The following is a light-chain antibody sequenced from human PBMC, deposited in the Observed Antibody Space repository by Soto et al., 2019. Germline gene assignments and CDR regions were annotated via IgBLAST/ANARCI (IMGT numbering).Light chain of an antibody. CDR2: DNN. J-gene: IGLJ1*01. V-gene: IGLV1-51*01. CDR3: GTWDSSLSARWV. CDR1: SSNIGNNY. Sequence: QSVLTQPPSVSAAPGQKVTISCSGSSSNIGNNYVSWYQQLPGTAPKLLIYDNNKRPSGIPDRFSGSKSGTSDTLGITGLQTGDEADYYCGTWDSSLSARWVFGTGTKVTVL.